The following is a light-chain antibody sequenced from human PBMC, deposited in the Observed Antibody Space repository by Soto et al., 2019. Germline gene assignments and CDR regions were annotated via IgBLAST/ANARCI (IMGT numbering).Light chain of an antibody. V-gene: IGKV3-20*01. J-gene: IGKJ5*01. Sequence: EILLTQSPCTLALSPGERATLSCRASERLSSVYLAWYQQRPGQPPRLLIYGASNRATGIPDTFSGSGSGTDFPLTINRLETEDVAIYYCQQYGGSTRITFGQGTRLEL. CDR3: QQYGGSTRIT. CDR2: GAS. CDR1: ERLSSVY.